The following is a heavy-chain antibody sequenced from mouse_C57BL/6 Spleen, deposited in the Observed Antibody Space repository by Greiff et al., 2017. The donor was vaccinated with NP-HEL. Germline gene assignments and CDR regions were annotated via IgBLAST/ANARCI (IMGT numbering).Heavy chain of an antibody. CDR1: GYTFTSYW. V-gene: IGHV1-61*01. CDR3: ATYGSSYFDY. CDR2: IYPSDSET. Sequence: VQLQQSGAELVRPGSSVKLSCKASGYTFTSYWMDWVKQRPGQGLEWIGNIYPSDSETHYNQKFKDKATLTVDKSSSTAYMQLSSLTSEDSAVYYCATYGSSYFDYWGQGTTLTVSS. J-gene: IGHJ2*01. D-gene: IGHD1-1*01.